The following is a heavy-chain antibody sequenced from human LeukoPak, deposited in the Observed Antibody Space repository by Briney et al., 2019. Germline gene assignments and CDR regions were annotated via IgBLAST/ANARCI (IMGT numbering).Heavy chain of an antibody. Sequence: SETLSLTCTVSGGPIYSYYWSWIRQTAGKGLEWIGRLYPGVGTNYNPSLKSRVTMSVDTSKSQFALKLSAVTAADTAVYYCARLKFYDSTGYSPGHYMDVWGKGTTVTVSS. V-gene: IGHV4-4*07. J-gene: IGHJ6*03. CDR3: ARLKFYDSTGYSPGHYMDV. D-gene: IGHD3-22*01. CDR2: LYPGVGT. CDR1: GGPIYSYY.